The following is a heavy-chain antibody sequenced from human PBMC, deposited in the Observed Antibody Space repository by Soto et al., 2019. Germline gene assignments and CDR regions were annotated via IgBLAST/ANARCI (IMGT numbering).Heavy chain of an antibody. CDR2: IYHSGST. CDR3: AAGGGLPRYY. V-gene: IGHV4-30-2*01. J-gene: IGHJ4*02. Sequence: QLQLQESGSGLVKPSQTLSLTCAVSGGSISSGGYSWSWIRQPPGKGLEWIGYIYHSGSTYYNPSLTSRVTISVDRSKNQFALKLSSVTAAATAVYYCAAGGGLPRYYWGQGTLVTVSS. D-gene: IGHD5-12*01. CDR1: GGSISSGGYS.